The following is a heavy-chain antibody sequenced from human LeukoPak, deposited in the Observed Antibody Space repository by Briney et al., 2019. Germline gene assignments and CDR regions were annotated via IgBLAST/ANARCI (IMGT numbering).Heavy chain of an antibody. D-gene: IGHD2-8*01. Sequence: ASVKVSCKASGYTFTGYYMHWVRQATGQGLEWMGWINPNSGGTNYAQKFQGRVTMTRDTSISAAYMELSRLRSDDTAVYYCARVTYCTNGVCYRGDYWGQGTLVTVSS. J-gene: IGHJ4*02. CDR3: ARVTYCTNGVCYRGDY. CDR1: GYTFTGYY. V-gene: IGHV1-2*02. CDR2: INPNSGGT.